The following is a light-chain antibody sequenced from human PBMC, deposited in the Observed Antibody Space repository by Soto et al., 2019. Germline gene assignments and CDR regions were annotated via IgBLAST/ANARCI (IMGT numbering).Light chain of an antibody. J-gene: IGKJ2*01. V-gene: IGKV1-39*01. Sequence: DVQMTHSPASLAASVGDRVTITCRASQTISLYLNWYQQKPGKAPKLLIATTSYLQNGVPSRFSGSRSGTDFSLTISSLQPEDFATYYCQQSYLVPETFGRGTKVDIK. CDR1: QTISLY. CDR2: TTS. CDR3: QQSYLVPET.